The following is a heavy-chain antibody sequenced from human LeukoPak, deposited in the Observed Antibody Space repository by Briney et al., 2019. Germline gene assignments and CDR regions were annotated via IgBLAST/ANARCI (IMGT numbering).Heavy chain of an antibody. J-gene: IGHJ4*02. D-gene: IGHD2-8*02. Sequence: SETLSLTCTVSGGSISSSSYYWGWIRQPPGKGLEWIAYGHHSESSNYNPSFRSRVTIPVDTSRNQFSLRLTSVTAADTAVYYCARESAGSLHDSTAAFRYWGQGILVIVSS. CDR2: GHHSESS. CDR1: GGSISSSSYY. CDR3: ARESAGSLHDSTAAFRY. V-gene: IGHV4-61*05.